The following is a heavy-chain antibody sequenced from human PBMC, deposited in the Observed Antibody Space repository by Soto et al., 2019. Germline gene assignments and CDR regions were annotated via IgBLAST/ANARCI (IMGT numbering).Heavy chain of an antibody. CDR2: IYSGGGT. CDR1: GFTVSSNY. Sequence: GGSLRLSCAASGFTVSSNYMSWVRQAPGKGLEWVSAIYSGGGTYYADSVKGRFTISRDNFRNTLYLQMNSLRAEDTALYFCARGRPPYCDGIKCFWTDDYWGQGTLVTVSS. CDR3: ARGRPPYCDGIKCFWTDDY. V-gene: IGHV3-53*01. D-gene: IGHD2-21*01. J-gene: IGHJ4*02.